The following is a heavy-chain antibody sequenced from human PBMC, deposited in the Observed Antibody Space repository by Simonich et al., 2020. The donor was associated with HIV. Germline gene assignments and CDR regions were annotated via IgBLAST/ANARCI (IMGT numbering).Heavy chain of an antibody. Sequence: QVQLQESGPGLVKPSETLSLTCAVSGYSISSGYYWGWIRQPPGKGLEWIGSIYHRGIPHYNPSLKSRVTISVDTSKNQFSLKLSSVTAADTAVYYCARVMQQQLDRYYYYGMDVWGQGTTVTVSS. CDR2: IYHRGIP. D-gene: IGHD6-13*01. V-gene: IGHV4-38-2*01. J-gene: IGHJ6*02. CDR3: ARVMQQQLDRYYYYGMDV. CDR1: GYSISSGYY.